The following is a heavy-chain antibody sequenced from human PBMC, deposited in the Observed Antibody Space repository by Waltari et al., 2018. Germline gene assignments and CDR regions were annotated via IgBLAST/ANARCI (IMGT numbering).Heavy chain of an antibody. J-gene: IGHJ4*02. V-gene: IGHV4-59*08. Sequence: QVQLQESGPGLVKPSETLSLTCTVSGDFPSDDHWPWIRQAPGKGLEWIAYLRNTGGTKCTPSLQSRVTVSAVTSKKQFFLRLTSVTAADTAVYYCARLPTKYYDSIGWGFFDQWGQGILVTVSS. CDR2: LRNTGGT. CDR1: GDFPSDDH. D-gene: IGHD3-22*01. CDR3: ARLPTKYYDSIGWGFFDQ.